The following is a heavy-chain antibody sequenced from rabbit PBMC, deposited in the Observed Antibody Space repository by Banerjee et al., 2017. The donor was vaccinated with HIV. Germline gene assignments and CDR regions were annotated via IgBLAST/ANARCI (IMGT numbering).Heavy chain of an antibody. CDR1: GIDFSSYYY. CDR3: AIEAGYAGSGCATSYFNL. Sequence: QQQLEESGGGLVKPGGTLTLTCKASGIDFSSYYYMCWVRQAPGKGMEWIACIYAGSSGRTYYASWAKGRSYIFYNSSTTVTLQIASLTAADATDYFYAIEAGYAGSGCATSYFNLCGPVSLVTVS. CDR2: IYAGSSGRT. V-gene: IGHV1S45*01. J-gene: IGHJ4*01. D-gene: IGHD4-2*01.